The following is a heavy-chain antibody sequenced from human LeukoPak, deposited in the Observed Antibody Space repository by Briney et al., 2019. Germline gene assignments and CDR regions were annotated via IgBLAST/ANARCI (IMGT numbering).Heavy chain of an antibody. CDR3: AREPDIVVVVAAKLFLFDY. CDR2: IWYDGSNK. V-gene: IGHV3-33*08. D-gene: IGHD2-15*01. J-gene: IGHJ4*02. Sequence: GRSLRLSCAASGLIFSSYGMHWVRQAPGKGLEWVAVIWYDGSNKYYADSVKGRFTISRDNAKNSLYLQMNSLRAEDTAVYYCAREPDIVVVVAAKLFLFDYWGQGALVTVSS. CDR1: GLIFSSYG.